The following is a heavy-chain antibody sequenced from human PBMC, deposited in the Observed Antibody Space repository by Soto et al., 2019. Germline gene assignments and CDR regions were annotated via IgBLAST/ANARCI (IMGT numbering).Heavy chain of an antibody. Sequence: GGSLRLSFAASGFTFSSDGMHWVRQAPGKGLEWVAVIWYDGSNKYYADSVKGRFTISRDNSKNTLYLQMNSLRAEDTALYYCAKAPVTTLEWEEDAFAIWGQGTMVTVSS. D-gene: IGHD4-17*01. V-gene: IGHV3-33*06. CDR1: GFTFSSDG. J-gene: IGHJ3*02. CDR2: IWYDGSNK. CDR3: AKAPVTTLEWEEDAFAI.